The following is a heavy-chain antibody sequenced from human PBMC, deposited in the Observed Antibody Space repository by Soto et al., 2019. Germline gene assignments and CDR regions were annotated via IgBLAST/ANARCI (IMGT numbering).Heavy chain of an antibody. CDR2: MNPNSGNT. CDR1: GYTFTSYD. CDR3: ARAITPRGMDV. Sequence: QVQLVQSGAEVKKPGASVKVSCKASGYTFTSYDINWVRQATGQGLEWMGWMNPNSGNTGSAQKFQGRDTMTRNTSISTAYMALSSLSSEDTAVYYSARAITPRGMDVSGQGTTVTVSS. J-gene: IGHJ6*02. V-gene: IGHV1-8*01.